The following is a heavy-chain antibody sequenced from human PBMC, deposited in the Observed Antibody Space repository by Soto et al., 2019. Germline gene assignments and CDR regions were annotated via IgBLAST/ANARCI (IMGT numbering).Heavy chain of an antibody. D-gene: IGHD2-8*01. V-gene: IGHV3-33*01. CDR2: IWYDGSNK. CDR3: ARVGAEYCTNGVCSYFDY. J-gene: IGHJ4*02. CDR1: GFTFSSYG. Sequence: QVQLVESGGGVVQPGRSLRLSCAASGFTFSSYGMHWVRQAPGKGLEWVAVIWYDGSNKYYADSVKGRFTISRDNSKNTLYLQMNSLRAEDTAVYYCARVGAEYCTNGVCSYFDYWGQGTLGTVSS.